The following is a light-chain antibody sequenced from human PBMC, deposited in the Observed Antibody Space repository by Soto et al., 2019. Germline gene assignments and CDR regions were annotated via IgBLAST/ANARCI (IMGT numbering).Light chain of an antibody. V-gene: IGLV2-14*01. Sequence: QSALTQPASVSGSPGQSITISCTGTGSDVGGYNYVSWYQQHPGKAPKLMIYEVSNRPSGVSNRFSGSKSGNTASLTISGLQAEDEADYYCSSYTSYSTIVFGTGTKVTVL. J-gene: IGLJ1*01. CDR2: EVS. CDR1: GSDVGGYNY. CDR3: SSYTSYSTIV.